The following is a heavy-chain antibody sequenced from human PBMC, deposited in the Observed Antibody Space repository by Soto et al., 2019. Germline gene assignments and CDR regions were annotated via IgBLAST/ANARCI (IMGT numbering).Heavy chain of an antibody. CDR1: GFTFSSYA. V-gene: IGHV3-30-3*01. CDR2: ISYDGSNK. CDR3: ARPDYGSGSYPDY. D-gene: IGHD3-10*01. J-gene: IGHJ4*02. Sequence: VQLVESGGGVVQPGRSLRLSCTASGFTFSSYAMHWVRQAPGKGLEWVAVISYDGSNKYYADSVKGRFTISRDNSKNTLFLQMNSLRAEDTAVYYCARPDYGSGSYPDYWGQGTLVTVSS.